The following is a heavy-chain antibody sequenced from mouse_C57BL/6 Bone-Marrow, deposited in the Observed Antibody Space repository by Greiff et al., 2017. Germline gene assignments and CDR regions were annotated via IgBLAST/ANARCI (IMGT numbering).Heavy chain of an antibody. Sequence: EVMLVESGEGLVKPGGSLKLSCAASGFTFSSYAMSWVRQTPEKRLEWVAYISSGGDYIYYADTVKGRFTISRDNARNTLYLQMSSLKSEDTAMXYCTRDYSNYERERDYWGQGTSVTVSS. CDR1: GFTFSSYA. D-gene: IGHD2-5*01. J-gene: IGHJ4*01. CDR2: ISSGGDYI. V-gene: IGHV5-9-1*02. CDR3: TRDYSNYERERDY.